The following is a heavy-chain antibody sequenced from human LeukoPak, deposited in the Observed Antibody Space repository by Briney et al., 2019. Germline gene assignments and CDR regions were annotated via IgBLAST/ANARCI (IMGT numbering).Heavy chain of an antibody. CDR1: GFTSSSYS. D-gene: IGHD6-6*01. CDR3: EKVPSSIAAENWFDP. J-gene: IGHJ5*02. V-gene: IGHV3-23*01. Sequence: GGSLRLSCAASGFTSSSYSMSWVRQAPGKGLEWVSAISGSGGRTYYADSVKGRFTISRDNSKNTLYLQMNSLRAEDTAVYYCEKVPSSIAAENWFDPWGQGTLVTVSS. CDR2: ISGSGGRT.